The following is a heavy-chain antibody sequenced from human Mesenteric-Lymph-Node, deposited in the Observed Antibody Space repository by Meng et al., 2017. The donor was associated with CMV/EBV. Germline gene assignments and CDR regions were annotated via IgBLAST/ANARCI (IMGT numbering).Heavy chain of an antibody. CDR1: GFTFSSYS. V-gene: IGHV3-72*01. J-gene: IGHJ4*02. CDR2: TRNKANSYTT. Sequence: GESLKISCAASGFTFSSYSMNWVRQAPGKGLEWVGRTRNKANSYTTEYAASVKGRFTISRDDSKNSLYLQMNSLKTEDMAVYYCAITSSTVPFDYWGQGTLVTVSS. D-gene: IGHD4-17*01. CDR3: AITSSTVPFDY.